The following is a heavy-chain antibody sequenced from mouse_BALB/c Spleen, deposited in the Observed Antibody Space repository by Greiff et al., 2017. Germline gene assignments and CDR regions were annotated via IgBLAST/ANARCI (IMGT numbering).Heavy chain of an antibody. Sequence: VQLQQSGAELVRSGASVKLSCTASGFNIKDYYMHWVKQRPEQGLEWIGWIDPENGDTEYAPKFQGKATMTADTSSNTAYLQLSSLTSEDTAVYYCNALDSSGYVFDYWGQGTTLTVSS. D-gene: IGHD3-2*01. J-gene: IGHJ2*01. CDR3: NALDSSGYVFDY. V-gene: IGHV14-4*02. CDR2: IDPENGDT. CDR1: GFNIKDYY.